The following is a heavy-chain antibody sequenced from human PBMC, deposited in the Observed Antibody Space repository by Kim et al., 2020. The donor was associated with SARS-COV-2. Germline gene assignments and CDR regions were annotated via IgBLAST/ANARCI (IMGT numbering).Heavy chain of an antibody. D-gene: IGHD3-10*01. CDR2: IWYDGSNK. V-gene: IGHV3-33*06. J-gene: IGHJ6*02. CDR1: GFTFSSYG. Sequence: GGSLRLSCAASGFTFSSYGMHWVRQAPGKGLEWVAVIWYDGSNKYYADSVKGRFTISRDNSKNTLYLQMNSLRAEDTAVYYCAKGLLVLWFGESYGMDVWGQGTTVTVSS. CDR3: AKGLLVLWFGESYGMDV.